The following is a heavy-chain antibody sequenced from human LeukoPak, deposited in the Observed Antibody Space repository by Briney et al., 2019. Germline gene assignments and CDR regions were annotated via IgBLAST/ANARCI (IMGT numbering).Heavy chain of an antibody. V-gene: IGHV4-61*01. J-gene: IGHJ4*02. CDR1: GGSIGGNSY. CDR3: ARGGASSIPLDY. CDR2: ISNSGST. D-gene: IGHD1-26*01. Sequence: PETLSLTCTVSGGSIGGNSYWSWIRQPPGKGPEWIGHISNSGSTYYSPSLSSRVTISLDTSKNQFSLKLRSVIAADTAVYYCARGGASSIPLDYWGRGTLVTVSS.